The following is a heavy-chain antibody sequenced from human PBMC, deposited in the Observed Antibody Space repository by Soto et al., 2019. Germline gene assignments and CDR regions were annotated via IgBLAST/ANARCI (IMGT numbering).Heavy chain of an antibody. CDR3: ARVPRITMVRGVAHNWFDP. D-gene: IGHD3-10*01. Sequence: SETLSLTCTVSGGSVSSGGYYWSWIRQHPGKGLEWIGYIYYSGSTYYNPSLKSRVTISVDTSKNQFSLKLSSVTAADTAVYYCARVPRITMVRGVAHNWFDPWGQGTLVTVSS. J-gene: IGHJ5*02. CDR2: IYYSGST. V-gene: IGHV4-31*03. CDR1: GGSVSSGGYY.